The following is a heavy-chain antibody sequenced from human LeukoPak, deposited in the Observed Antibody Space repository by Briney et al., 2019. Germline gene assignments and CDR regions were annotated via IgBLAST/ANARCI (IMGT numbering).Heavy chain of an antibody. CDR2: INTQNGNT. CDR3: ARKTIGYYWFDP. J-gene: IGHJ5*02. Sequence: ASVKVSCKASGYTFNTYGISWVRQAPGQGPEWMGWINTQNGNTNYAQKLQGRVTMTKDTSTSTAYMELRSLTSDDTAVYYCARKTIGYYWFDPWGQGTLVTVSS. D-gene: IGHD5-12*01. V-gene: IGHV1-18*01. CDR1: GYTFNTYG.